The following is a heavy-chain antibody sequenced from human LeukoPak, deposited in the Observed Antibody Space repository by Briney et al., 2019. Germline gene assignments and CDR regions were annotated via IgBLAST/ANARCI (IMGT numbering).Heavy chain of an antibody. CDR3: ASAPSPYYDFWSGYLTYYYYYMDV. J-gene: IGHJ6*03. V-gene: IGHV3-21*01. Sequence: GGSLRLSCAASGFTFSSYSMNWVRQAPGKGLEWVSSISSSSSYIYYADSVKGRFTISRDNAKNSLYLQMNSLRAEDTAVYYCASAPSPYYDFWSGYLTYYYYYMDVWGKGTTVTVSS. CDR2: ISSSSSYI. CDR1: GFTFSSYS. D-gene: IGHD3-3*01.